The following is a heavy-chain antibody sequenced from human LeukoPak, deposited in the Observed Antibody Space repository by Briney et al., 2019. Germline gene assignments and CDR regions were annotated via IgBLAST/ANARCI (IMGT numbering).Heavy chain of an antibody. V-gene: IGHV3-74*01. Sequence: GGDLRLYCAASGFTFTDYWMHWVRQAPGRGLEWVSRIKSDGSRTTYAVSVKGRFTVSRDNAKNTLYLQMISLRAEDMAVYYCARAHYGDSKNPVYGMDVWGQGTTVTVSS. CDR1: GFTFTDYW. J-gene: IGHJ6*02. CDR2: IKSDGSRT. CDR3: ARAHYGDSKNPVYGMDV. D-gene: IGHD4-17*01.